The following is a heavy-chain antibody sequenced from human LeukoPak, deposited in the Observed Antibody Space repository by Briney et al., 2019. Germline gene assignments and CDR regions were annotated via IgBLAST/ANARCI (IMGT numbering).Heavy chain of an antibody. J-gene: IGHJ4*02. CDR2: ITSGSGSNV. Sequence: PGGSLRLSCAASGFTFSSHAMSWVRQAPGKGLEWVSAITSGSGSNVYYTDSLKGRFTISRDNSKNTLYLHMNSLRAEDTAVYYCARHGSWPFDYWGQGTLLTVSA. CDR3: ARHGSWPFDY. CDR1: GFTFSSHA. D-gene: IGHD6-13*01. V-gene: IGHV3-23*01.